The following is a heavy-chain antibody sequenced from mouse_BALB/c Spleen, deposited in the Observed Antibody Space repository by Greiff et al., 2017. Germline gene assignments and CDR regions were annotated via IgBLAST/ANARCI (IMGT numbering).Heavy chain of an antibody. CDR2: IWAGGST. CDR3: AREGKLRPYYFDY. Sequence: VKLMESGPGLVAPSQSLSITCTVSGFSLTSYGVHWVRQPPGKGLEWLGVIWAGGSTNYNSALMSRLSISKDNSKSQVFLKMNSLQTDDTAMYYCAREGKLRPYYFDYWGQGTTLTVSS. D-gene: IGHD1-2*01. V-gene: IGHV2-9*02. CDR1: GFSLTSYG. J-gene: IGHJ2*01.